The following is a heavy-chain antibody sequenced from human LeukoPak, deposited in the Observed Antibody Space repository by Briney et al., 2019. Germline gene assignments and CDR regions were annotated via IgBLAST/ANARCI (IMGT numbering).Heavy chain of an antibody. CDR1: GFTFSSYS. J-gene: IGHJ6*03. CDR2: ISSSSSYI. Sequence: GGSLRLSCAASGFTFSSYSMNWVRQAPGKGLEWVSSISSSSSYIYYADSVKGRFTISRDNAKNSLYLQKNSLRAEDTAVYYCARDLYYYDSSAHGGDYYYMDVWGKGTTVTVSS. CDR3: ARDLYYYDSSAHGGDYYYMDV. V-gene: IGHV3-21*01. D-gene: IGHD3-22*01.